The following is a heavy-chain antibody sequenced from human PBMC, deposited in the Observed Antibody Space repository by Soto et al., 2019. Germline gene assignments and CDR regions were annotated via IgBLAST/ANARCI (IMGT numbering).Heavy chain of an antibody. J-gene: IGHJ1*01. Sequence: QITLKESGPTLVKPTQTLTLTCTFSGFSLSTTGVGVGWIRQPPGKALEWLALFYWDDDKHYSPSLKSRLTITKDPSKNQVVLTMTNMDPVVTATYYCAKRRSYGDFHHWGQGTLVTVSS. CDR3: AKRRSYGDFHH. CDR1: GFSLSTTGVG. CDR2: FYWDDDK. D-gene: IGHD4-17*01. V-gene: IGHV2-5*02.